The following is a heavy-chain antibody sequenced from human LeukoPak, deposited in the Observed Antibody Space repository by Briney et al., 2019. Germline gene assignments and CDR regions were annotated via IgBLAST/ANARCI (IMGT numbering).Heavy chain of an antibody. V-gene: IGHV5-10-1*01. CDR3: ARGGKSAYGWFDP. D-gene: IGHD5-12*01. CDR1: GYSFTSYW. Sequence: GESLKISCKGSGYSFTSYWIGWVRQMPGKGLEWMGTIDPSDSYTNYSPSFQGHVTISADKSISTAYLQWSSLKASDTAMYYCARGGKSAYGWFDPWGQGALVTVSS. J-gene: IGHJ5*02. CDR2: IDPSDSYT.